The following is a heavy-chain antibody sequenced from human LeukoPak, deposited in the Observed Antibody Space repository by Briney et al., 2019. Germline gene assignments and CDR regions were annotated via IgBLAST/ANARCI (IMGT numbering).Heavy chain of an antibody. CDR2: IIPIFGTA. D-gene: IGHD2-21*02. CDR1: GGTFSSYA. V-gene: IGHV1-69*13. J-gene: IGHJ4*02. CDR3: ARVPSPKPYCGGDCYSPPALFDY. Sequence: ASVKVSCKASGGTFSSYAISWVRQAPGQGLEWMGGIIPIFGTANCAQKFQGRVTITADESTSTAYMELSSLRSEDTAVYYCARVPSPKPYCGGDCYSPPALFDYWGQGTLVTVSS.